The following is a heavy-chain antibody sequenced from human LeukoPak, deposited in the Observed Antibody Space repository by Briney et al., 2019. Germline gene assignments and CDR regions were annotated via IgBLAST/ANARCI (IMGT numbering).Heavy chain of an antibody. CDR2: IMPLFGTA. V-gene: IGHV1-69*05. Sequence: ASVKVSCKASGGTFNSYAISWVRQAPGQGLEWMGGIMPLFGTANYAQEFQGKVTFTTDESASTAYMEVSSLRSEDTAVYYCASGSLGDGYGVGDYYQYMDVWGKGTTVTVSS. D-gene: IGHD5-24*01. J-gene: IGHJ6*03. CDR1: GGTFNSYA. CDR3: ASGSLGDGYGVGDYYQYMDV.